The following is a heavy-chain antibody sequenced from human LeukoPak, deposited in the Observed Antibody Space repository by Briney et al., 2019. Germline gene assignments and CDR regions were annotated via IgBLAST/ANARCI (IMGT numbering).Heavy chain of an antibody. CDR1: GYTFTGYY. D-gene: IGHD3-9*01. J-gene: IGHJ3*02. Sequence: ASVKVSCKASGYTFTGYYMHWVRQAPGQGLEWMGWINPNSGGTNYAQKFQGRVTMTRDTSISTAYMELSRLRSDDTAVYYCARSRANYDILTGYYSIDAFDIWGQGTMVTVSS. CDR2: INPNSGGT. V-gene: IGHV1-2*02. CDR3: ARSRANYDILTGYYSIDAFDI.